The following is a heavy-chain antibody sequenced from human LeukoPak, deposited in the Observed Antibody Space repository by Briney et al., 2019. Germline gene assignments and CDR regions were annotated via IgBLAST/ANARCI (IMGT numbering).Heavy chain of an antibody. CDR3: ARGRGDYGLYYFDY. CDR1: GGTFSSYA. J-gene: IGHJ4*02. Sequence: ASVKVSCKASGGTFSSYAISWVRQAPGQGLEWMGRIIPILGIANYAQKFQGRVTITADKSTSTAYMELSSLRSEDTAVYYCARGRGDYGLYYFDYWGQGTLVTVSS. V-gene: IGHV1-69*04. CDR2: IIPILGIA. D-gene: IGHD4-17*01.